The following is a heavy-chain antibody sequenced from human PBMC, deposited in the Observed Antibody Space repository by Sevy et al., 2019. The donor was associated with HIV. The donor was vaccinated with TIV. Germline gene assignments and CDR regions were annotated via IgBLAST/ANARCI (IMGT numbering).Heavy chain of an antibody. Sequence: GESLKISCKASGYTFTSYYMHWVRQAPGQGLEWRGIINPSGGSTSYAQKFQGRVTMTRDKSTNTDYMDLSSLGSEDTAGYYCAGAPGYYDYGMDVWGQGTTVTVSS. CDR1: GYTFTSYY. J-gene: IGHJ6*02. V-gene: IGHV1-46*01. CDR3: AGAPGYYDYGMDV. CDR2: INPSGGST.